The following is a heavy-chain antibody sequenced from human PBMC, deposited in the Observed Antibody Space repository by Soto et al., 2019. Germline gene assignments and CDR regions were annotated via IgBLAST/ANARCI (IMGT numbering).Heavy chain of an antibody. J-gene: IGHJ4*02. CDR2: TYYRSKWNS. CDR3: VRGQFSAFDC. V-gene: IGHV6-1*01. Sequence: VQLHQSGPGLVKPSQTLSLTWAISGDSVSRTSVAWNWIRQSPSRGLEWLGRTYYRSKWNSDYAVSVRGRITINPDTSKSQFPLQLNSVTPEDTAVYYCVRGQFSAFDCWGQGTLVTVSS. CDR1: GDSVSRTSVA.